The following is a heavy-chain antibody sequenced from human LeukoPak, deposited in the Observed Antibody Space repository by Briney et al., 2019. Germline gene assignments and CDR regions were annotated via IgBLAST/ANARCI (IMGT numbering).Heavy chain of an antibody. CDR1: GYTFTGYD. CDR2: INPNSGGT. D-gene: IGHD2-15*01. CDR3: ARDGQITAIVVVVAATYYYGMAV. J-gene: IGHJ6*02. Sequence: GASVKVSCKASGYTFTGYDMHWVRQAPGQGLEWVARINPNSGGTNYAQKLQGRVTMTRDTSNSTPYMELSRLRSDDTAVYYCARDGQITAIVVVVAATYYYGMAVWGQGTTVTASS. V-gene: IGHV1-2*06.